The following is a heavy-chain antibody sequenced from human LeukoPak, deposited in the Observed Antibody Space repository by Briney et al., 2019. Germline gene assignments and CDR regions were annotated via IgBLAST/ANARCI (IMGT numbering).Heavy chain of an antibody. D-gene: IGHD1-26*01. J-gene: IGHJ6*02. CDR2: IYPGDSDT. CDR1: GYTFTHYW. Sequence: GESLKISCKTSGYTFTHYWIGWVRQMPGKGLEWMGIIYPGDSDTRYSPSFQGHVTFSVDKSNSTAYLQWSTLKASDTAMYYCARHSGTGIVGATHYYYYGMDVWGQGTTVTVSS. V-gene: IGHV5-51*01. CDR3: ARHSGTGIVGATHYYYYGMDV.